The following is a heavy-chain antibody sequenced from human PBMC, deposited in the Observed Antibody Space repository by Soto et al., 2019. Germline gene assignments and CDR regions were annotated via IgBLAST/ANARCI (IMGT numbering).Heavy chain of an antibody. J-gene: IGHJ4*02. D-gene: IGHD2-15*01. CDR2: ISYDGSNK. Sequence: QVQLVESGGGVVQPGRSLRLSCAASGFTFSSYAMHWVRQAPGKGLEWVAVISYDGSNKYYADSVKGRFTISRDNSKNTLYLQMNSLRAEDTAVYYCATEAGYGSGGSCPPPYFDYWGQGTLVTVSS. V-gene: IGHV3-30-3*01. CDR1: GFTFSSYA. CDR3: ATEAGYGSGGSCPPPYFDY.